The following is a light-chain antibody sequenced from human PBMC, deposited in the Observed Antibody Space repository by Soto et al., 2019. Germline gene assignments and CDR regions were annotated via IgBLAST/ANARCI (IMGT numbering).Light chain of an antibody. CDR2: KAS. Sequence: IQMTQSPSTLSPSVGDRVTIACRASQSISSWLAWYQQKPGKAPKLLIYKASSLESGVPSRFSGSGSGTEFTLTISSLQPDDFATYYCQQYNSYSPTFGQGTKVDIK. J-gene: IGKJ1*01. V-gene: IGKV1-5*03. CDR1: QSISSW. CDR3: QQYNSYSPT.